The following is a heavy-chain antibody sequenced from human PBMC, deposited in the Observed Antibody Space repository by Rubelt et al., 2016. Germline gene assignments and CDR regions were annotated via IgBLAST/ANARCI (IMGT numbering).Heavy chain of an antibody. Sequence: EVQLVESGGGLEQPGGSLRLSCAASGFTFSSYSMNWVRQAPGKGLEWVSYISSSSSTIYYTDSVKGRFTISRDTAKNSLYLQRSGLDDEGTAVNYCARGPAAEGQWLGNYFDYWGQGTLVTVSS. J-gene: IGHJ4*02. CDR2: ISSSSSTI. CDR3: ARGPAAEGQWLGNYFDY. CDR1: GFTFSSYS. D-gene: IGHD6-19*01. V-gene: IGHV3-48*02.